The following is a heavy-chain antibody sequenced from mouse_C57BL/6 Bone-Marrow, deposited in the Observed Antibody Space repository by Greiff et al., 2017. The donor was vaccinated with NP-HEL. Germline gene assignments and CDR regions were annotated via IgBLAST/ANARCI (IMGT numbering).Heavy chain of an antibody. Sequence: VQLQESGAELVKPGASVTMSCKASGYTFTTYPIEWLKQNHGKSLEWIGNFHPYNDDTKYNEKFKGKATLTVEKSSSTVYLELSRLTSDDSAVYYCARRVTGKNYFDYWGKGTTLTVSS. CDR3: ARRVTGKNYFDY. J-gene: IGHJ2*01. D-gene: IGHD4-1*01. CDR2: FHPYNDDT. V-gene: IGHV1-47*01. CDR1: GYTFTTYP.